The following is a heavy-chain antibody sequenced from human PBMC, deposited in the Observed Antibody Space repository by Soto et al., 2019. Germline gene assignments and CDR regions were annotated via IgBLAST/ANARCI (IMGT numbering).Heavy chain of an antibody. D-gene: IGHD2-2*01. Sequence: EVQLLESGGGLVQPGGSLRLSCAASGFTFSSYAMGWVRQAPGKGLEWLSAFGITGGDTYYADSVKGRFFISRDDSKYTLHLQMNSLRAEDTAVYHCAKLGSQLLSYYGMDVWGQGTTVTVSS. CDR2: FGITGGDT. CDR1: GFTFSSYA. V-gene: IGHV3-23*01. J-gene: IGHJ6*02. CDR3: AKLGSQLLSYYGMDV.